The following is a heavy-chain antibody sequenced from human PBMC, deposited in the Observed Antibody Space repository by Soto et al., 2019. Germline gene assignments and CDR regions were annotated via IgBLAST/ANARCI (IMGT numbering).Heavy chain of an antibody. CDR3: ARGRTYPYYYCTGMDV. D-gene: IGHD2-2*01. J-gene: IGHJ6*02. CDR1: GGSFSGYY. CDR2: INHSGST. Sequence: QVQLQQWGAGLLKPSETLSLTCAVYGGSFSGYYWSWIRQPPGKGLEWIGEINHSGSTNYNPSLTERVTMPLDTSKNQFSLKLSSVTAADTAVYYCARGRTYPYYYCTGMDVWGQGTTVTVSS. V-gene: IGHV4-34*01.